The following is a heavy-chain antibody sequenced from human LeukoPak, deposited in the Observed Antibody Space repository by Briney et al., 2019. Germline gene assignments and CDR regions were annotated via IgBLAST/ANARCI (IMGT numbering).Heavy chain of an antibody. Sequence: SGGSLRLSCAASGFTFSSYSMNWVRQAPGKGLEWVSSISSSSSNIYYADSVKGRSTISSDNAKNSLYLQMNRLRAEDTAVYYCARGYCSSTSCYEYYWGQRTLVTVSS. V-gene: IGHV3-21*01. CDR1: GFTFSSYS. CDR3: ARGYCSSTSCYEYY. D-gene: IGHD2-2*01. J-gene: IGHJ4*02. CDR2: ISSSSSNI.